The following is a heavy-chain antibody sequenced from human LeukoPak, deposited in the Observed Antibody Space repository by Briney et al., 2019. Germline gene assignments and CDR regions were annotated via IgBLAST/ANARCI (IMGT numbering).Heavy chain of an antibody. CDR3: ARSLPDYYYYYGMDV. CDR2: ISAYNGNT. CDR1: GYTFTSYG. V-gene: IGHV1-18*01. J-gene: IGHJ6*02. Sequence: EASVKVSCKASGYTFTSYGISWVRQAPGQGLEWMGWISAYNGNTNYAQKLQGRVTMTTDTSTSTAYMELRSLRSDDTAVYYCARSLPDYYYYYGMDVWGQGTTVTVSS.